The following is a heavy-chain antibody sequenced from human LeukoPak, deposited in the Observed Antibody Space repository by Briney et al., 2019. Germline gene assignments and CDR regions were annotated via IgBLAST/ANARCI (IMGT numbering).Heavy chain of an antibody. CDR3: ARQNVDTAMVPSWDLDY. CDR1: GYTFTGYY. CDR2: INPNSGGT. D-gene: IGHD5-18*01. V-gene: IGHV1-2*02. J-gene: IGHJ4*02. Sequence: GASVKVSCKASGYTFTGYYMHWVRQAPGQGLEWMGWINPNSGGTNYAQKFQGRVTMTRDTSISTAYMELSRLRSDDTAVYYCARQNVDTAMVPSWDLDYWGQGTLVTVSS.